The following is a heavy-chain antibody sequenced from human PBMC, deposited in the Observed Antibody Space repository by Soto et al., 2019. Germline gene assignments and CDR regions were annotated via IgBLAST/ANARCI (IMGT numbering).Heavy chain of an antibody. V-gene: IGHV3-30-3*01. CDR3: AKEITVTGPFDY. Sequence: GGSLRLSCAASGFTFSRNAMHWVRQAPGKGLEWVAVISYDGSNKYYADSVKGRFTISRDNSKNTPYLQMNSLRAEDTAVYYCAKEITVTGPFDYWGQGTLVTVS. D-gene: IGHD1-20*01. CDR2: ISYDGSNK. J-gene: IGHJ4*02. CDR1: GFTFSRNA.